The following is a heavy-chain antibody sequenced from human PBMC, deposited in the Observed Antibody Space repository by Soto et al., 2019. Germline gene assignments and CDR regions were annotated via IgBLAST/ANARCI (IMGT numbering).Heavy chain of an antibody. D-gene: IGHD6-19*01. V-gene: IGHV1-24*01. CDR2: FDPEDGET. J-gene: IGHJ4*02. Sequence: GASVKVSCKVSGYTLTELSMHWVRQAPGKGLEWMGGFDPEDGETIYAQKFQGRVTMTEDTSTDTAYMELSSLRSEDTAVYYCATVAVPRIAVAVFPEYYFDYWGQGTLVTVSS. CDR3: ATVAVPRIAVAVFPEYYFDY. CDR1: GYTLTELS.